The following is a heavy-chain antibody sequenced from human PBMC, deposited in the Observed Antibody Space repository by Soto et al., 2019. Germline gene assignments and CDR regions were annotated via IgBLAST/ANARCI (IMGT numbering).Heavy chain of an antibody. CDR3: ARRYGASFDY. CDR2: IYYSGST. D-gene: IGHD4-17*01. J-gene: IGHJ4*02. CDR1: GGSISSYY. Sequence: SETLSLTCTVSGGSISSYYWSWIRQPPGKGLEWIGYIYYSGSTNYNPSLKSRVTISVDTSKNQFSLKLSSVTAADTAVYYCARRYGASFDYWGPGTLLTVSS. V-gene: IGHV4-59*01.